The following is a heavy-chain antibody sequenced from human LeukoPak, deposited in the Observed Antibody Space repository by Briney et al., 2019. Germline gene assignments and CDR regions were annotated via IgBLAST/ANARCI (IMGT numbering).Heavy chain of an antibody. J-gene: IGHJ3*02. CDR3: ARLPLSIGERKEDAFDI. V-gene: IGHV4-4*07. Sequence: SETLSLTCTVSGGSISSYCWSWIRQPAGKGLEWIGRIYTSGSTNYNPSLKSRVTMSVDTSKNQFSLKLSSVTAADTAVYYCARLPLSIGERKEDAFDIWGQGTMVTVSS. D-gene: IGHD5/OR15-5a*01. CDR1: GGSISSYC. CDR2: IYTSGST.